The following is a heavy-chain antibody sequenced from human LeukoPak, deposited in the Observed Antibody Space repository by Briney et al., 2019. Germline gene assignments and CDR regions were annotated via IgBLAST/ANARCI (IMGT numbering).Heavy chain of an antibody. Sequence: GGSLRLSCAASGFTFSSYWMNWVRQAPGKGLEWVANIKQDGSEKYYVDSVKGRFTISRDNSRNTLYLQMNSLRAEDTAVYYSAKDSRSLAAAGEVDYWGQGTLVTVSS. V-gene: IGHV3-7*03. J-gene: IGHJ4*02. CDR1: GFTFSSYW. CDR2: IKQDGSEK. D-gene: IGHD6-13*01. CDR3: AKDSRSLAAAGEVDY.